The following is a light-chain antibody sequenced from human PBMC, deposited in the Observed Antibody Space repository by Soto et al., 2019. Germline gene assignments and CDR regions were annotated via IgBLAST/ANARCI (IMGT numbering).Light chain of an antibody. CDR1: TSDVGGYNY. CDR3: CSYADSSSV. J-gene: IGLJ1*01. Sequence: SALTQPRSLSGSPGQSVTISCTGTTSDVGGYNYVSWYQQHPGKAPKLMIYEVSKRPSGVSNRFSGSKSGNTASLTISGLQAQDAADYYCCSYADSSSVFGTGTKVTV. CDR2: EVS. V-gene: IGLV2-11*01.